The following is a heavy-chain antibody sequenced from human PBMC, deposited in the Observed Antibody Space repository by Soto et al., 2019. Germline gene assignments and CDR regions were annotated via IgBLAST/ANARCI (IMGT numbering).Heavy chain of an antibody. V-gene: IGHV3-30*03. CDR3: VRDWWGFDY. D-gene: IGHD2-15*01. Sequence: AGGSLRLSCAASGFTFSSYGMHWVRQAPGKGLEWVAVISYDGSNKYYADSVKGRFTISRDNSNNRLYLQMSSLRLEDTAVYYCVRDWWGFDYWGQGTPVTVSS. CDR1: GFTFSSYG. CDR2: ISYDGSNK. J-gene: IGHJ4*02.